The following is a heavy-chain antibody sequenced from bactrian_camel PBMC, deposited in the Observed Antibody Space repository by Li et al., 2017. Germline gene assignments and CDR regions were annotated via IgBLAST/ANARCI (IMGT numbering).Heavy chain of an antibody. Sequence: VQLVESGGGSVQAGGSLRVSCAASGFTFEKYAMSWVRQAPGKGLEGVSTINSGSSFTYYADSVKGRFSVSKDNAENTLYLQMNSLKPEDTAMYYCAADPSSDCYSGSLGWGQGTQVTVS. CDR3: AADPSSDCYSGSLG. CDR2: INSGSSFT. J-gene: IGHJ4*01. V-gene: IGHV3S31*01. D-gene: IGHD3*01. CDR1: GFTFEKYA.